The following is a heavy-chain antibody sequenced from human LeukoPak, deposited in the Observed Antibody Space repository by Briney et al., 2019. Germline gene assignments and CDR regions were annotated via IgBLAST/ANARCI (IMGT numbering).Heavy chain of an antibody. CDR1: GFTVSSNY. CDR3: ALKVGATWGTGWYFDY. CDR2: LSSSGVST. D-gene: IGHD1-26*01. J-gene: IGHJ4*02. V-gene: IGHV3-23*01. Sequence: GGSLRLSCAASGFTVSSNYMSWVRQAPGKGLEWVSALSSSGVSTYYADSVKGRFTISRDTSKNTLYLQMNSLRAEDTAVYYCALKVGATWGTGWYFDYWGQGTLVTVSS.